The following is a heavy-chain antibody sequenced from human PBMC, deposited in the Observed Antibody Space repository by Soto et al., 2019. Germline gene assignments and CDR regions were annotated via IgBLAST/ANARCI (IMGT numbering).Heavy chain of an antibody. J-gene: IGHJ6*02. CDR3: ARDYGPSSRIIRYGMDV. D-gene: IGHD6-13*01. Sequence: PGGSLRLSCAASVFTFSSYSMNRVRQAPGKGLEWVSSISSSSSYIYYADSVKGRFTLSRDNAKNSRYLQMNSLRAEDTAVYYCARDYGPSSRIIRYGMDVWGQGTTVTVSS. CDR1: VFTFSSYS. V-gene: IGHV3-21*01. CDR2: ISSSSSYI.